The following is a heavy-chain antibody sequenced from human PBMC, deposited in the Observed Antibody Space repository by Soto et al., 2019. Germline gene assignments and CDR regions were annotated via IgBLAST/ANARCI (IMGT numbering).Heavy chain of an antibody. D-gene: IGHD4-17*01. Sequence: EVQLVESGGGLVQPGGSLKLSCAASGFTFSGSAMHWVRQASEKGLEWVGRIRSKANSYATAYAASVKGRFTISRDDSKNTAYLQMNSLKTEDTAVYYCTRPDYGVLWGFDPWGQGTLVTVSS. CDR1: GFTFSGSA. CDR3: TRPDYGVLWGFDP. J-gene: IGHJ5*02. CDR2: IRSKANSYAT. V-gene: IGHV3-73*01.